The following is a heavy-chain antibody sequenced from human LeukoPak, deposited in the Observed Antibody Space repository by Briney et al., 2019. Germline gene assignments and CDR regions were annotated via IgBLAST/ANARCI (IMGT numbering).Heavy chain of an antibody. J-gene: IGHJ4*02. CDR3: TRDPRLCDY. Sequence: PGGSLRLYCSASGFTFRDFYMTWIRQAPGKELEWVAYINPSGSIMNYADSVKGRFTVSRDNAENSLYLQMNSLRAEDTAVYYCTRDPRLCDYWGQGTLVTVSS. V-gene: IGHV3-11*01. CDR1: GFTFRDFY. CDR2: INPSGSIM.